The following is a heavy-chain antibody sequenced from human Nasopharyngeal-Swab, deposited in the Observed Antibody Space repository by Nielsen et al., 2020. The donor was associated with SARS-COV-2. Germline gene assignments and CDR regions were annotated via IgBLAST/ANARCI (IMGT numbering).Heavy chain of an antibody. Sequence: GGSLRLPCAASGFTFSDSAIHWVRQASGEGLEWVARIRSTGNNYATAYSASVKGRFIIFRDDPTNTAYLQMNSLKTEDTAMYYCTRCGGGCYSGRDYWGQGTLVTVSS. CDR3: TRCGGGCYSGRDY. D-gene: IGHD2-15*01. V-gene: IGHV3-73*01. CDR1: GFTFSDSA. CDR2: IRSTGNNYAT. J-gene: IGHJ4*02.